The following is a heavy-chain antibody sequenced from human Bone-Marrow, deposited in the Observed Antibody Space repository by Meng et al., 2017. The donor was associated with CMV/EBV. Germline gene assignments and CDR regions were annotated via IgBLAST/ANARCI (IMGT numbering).Heavy chain of an antibody. CDR3: ARVGNYGSVFDY. Sequence: GESLKISCAASGFTFSRFWMSWVRQAPGKGLEWVANINQDGSKKYYVDSMKGRFTISRDNDQNLLYLQMNSLRAEDTAVYYCARVGNYGSVFDYWGQGTLVTGSS. CDR1: GFTFSRFW. CDR2: INQDGSKK. D-gene: IGHD3-10*01. V-gene: IGHV3-7*02. J-gene: IGHJ4*02.